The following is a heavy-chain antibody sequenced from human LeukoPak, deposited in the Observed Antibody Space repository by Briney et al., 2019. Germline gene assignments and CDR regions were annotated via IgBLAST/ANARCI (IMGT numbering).Heavy chain of an antibody. Sequence: GGSLRLSCAASGFTFSSYIMNWVRQAPGKGLEWVSSISSSSSYIYYADSVKGRFTISRDNAKNSLYLQMSSLRAEDTDVYYCARGGRDFDCFSPPPNFVLAYYWGRQTLLTVSS. CDR1: GFTFSSYI. J-gene: IGHJ4*02. CDR2: ISSSSSYI. D-gene: IGHD3-9*01. CDR3: ARGGRDFDCFSPPPNFVLAYY. V-gene: IGHV3-21*01.